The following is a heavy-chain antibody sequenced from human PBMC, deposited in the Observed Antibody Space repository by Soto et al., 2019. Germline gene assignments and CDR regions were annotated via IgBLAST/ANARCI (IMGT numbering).Heavy chain of an antibody. CDR3: ARDGIGGTAFRGFLDY. Sequence: GGFLRVSCAASGFTFTVHCMDWVRQAPGKGLEWVGRPRKNPNGYTTEYAASVKGRFTISRDDSKNTLYLQMNSLRAEDTAVYYCARDGIGGTAFRGFLDYWGQATLVTVSS. CDR1: GFTFTVHC. V-gene: IGHV3-72*01. D-gene: IGHD1-7*01. CDR2: PRKNPNGYTT. J-gene: IGHJ4*02.